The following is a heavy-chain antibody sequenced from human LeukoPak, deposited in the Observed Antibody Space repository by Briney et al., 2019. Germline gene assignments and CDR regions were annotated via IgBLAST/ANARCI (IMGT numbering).Heavy chain of an antibody. CDR3: ARGQTVYRDGYTHTGAFDI. V-gene: IGHV3-13*01. CDR2: IGTAGDT. D-gene: IGHD5-24*01. CDR1: GFTFSSYD. Sequence: GGSLRLSCAASGFTFSSYDMHWVRQATGKGLEWVSAIGTAGDTYYPGSVKGRFTISRENAKNSLYLQMNSLRAGDTAVYYCARGQTVYRDGYTHTGAFDIWGQGTMVTVSS. J-gene: IGHJ3*02.